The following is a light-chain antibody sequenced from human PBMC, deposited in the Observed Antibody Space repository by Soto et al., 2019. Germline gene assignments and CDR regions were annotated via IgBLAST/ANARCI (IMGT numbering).Light chain of an antibody. CDR3: CSYAGSSFYV. CDR2: EGS. V-gene: IGLV2-23*01. J-gene: IGLJ1*01. CDR1: SSDVGSYNL. Sequence: QPALTQPASASGSPGQSITISCTGTSSDVGSYNLASWYQQHPGKAPKLMIYEGSKRPSGVSNRFSGSKSGNTASLTISGLQAEDEADYYCCSYAGSSFYVFGTGTKVTVL.